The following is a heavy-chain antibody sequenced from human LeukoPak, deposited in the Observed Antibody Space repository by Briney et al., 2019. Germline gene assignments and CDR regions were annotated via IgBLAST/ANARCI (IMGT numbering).Heavy chain of an antibody. Sequence: PSETLSLTCTVSGGSISSSSYYWGWLRQPPGKGLEWIGSIYYSGSTYYNPCLKSRVTISVDTSKYQFSLKLSSVTAADTAVYYCARHSLRYFDWLGAFDIWGQGTMVTVSS. CDR1: GGSISSSSYY. J-gene: IGHJ3*02. D-gene: IGHD3-9*01. V-gene: IGHV4-39*01. CDR2: IYYSGST. CDR3: ARHSLRYFDWLGAFDI.